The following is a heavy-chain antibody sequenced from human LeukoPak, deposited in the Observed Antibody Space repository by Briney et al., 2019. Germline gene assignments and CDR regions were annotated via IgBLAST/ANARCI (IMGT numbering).Heavy chain of an antibody. CDR3: AKAKSYDSGSYYNFHLRYYFDY. CDR1: GGSFSGYY. J-gene: IGHJ4*02. CDR2: INHSGST. Sequence: SETLSLTCAVYGGSFSGYYWSWIRQPPGKGLEWIGEINHSGSTNYNPSLKSRVTISVDTSKNQFTLKLSSVTAADTAVYYCAKAKSYDSGSYYNFHLRYYFDYWGQGTLVTVSS. V-gene: IGHV4-34*01. D-gene: IGHD3-10*01.